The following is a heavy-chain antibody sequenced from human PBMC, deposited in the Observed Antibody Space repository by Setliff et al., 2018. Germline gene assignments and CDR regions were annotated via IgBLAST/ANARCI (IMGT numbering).Heavy chain of an antibody. V-gene: IGHV4-38-2*01. CDR1: GFTFSDYY. D-gene: IGHD1-26*01. CDR3: ARVAQGLPYVGGRYFDY. CDR2: IYYSGST. J-gene: IGHJ4*02. Sequence: LSCAASGFTFSDYYMSWIRQPPGKGLEWIGSIYYSGSTYYNPSLKSRVTISVDTSKNQFSLKLSSVTAADTAVYYCARVAQGLPYVGGRYFDYWGQGTLVTVSS.